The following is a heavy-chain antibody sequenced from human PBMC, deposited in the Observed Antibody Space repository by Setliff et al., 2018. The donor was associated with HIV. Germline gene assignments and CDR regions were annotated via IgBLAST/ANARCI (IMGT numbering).Heavy chain of an antibody. Sequence: ASVKVSCKASGYTFTSCAMHWVRQAPGQRLEWMGWFNAGNGNTKYSQEFQGRVTITADESTSTAYMELSSLRSEDTAVYYCAALLVRGVIIIPPYNWFDPWGQGTLVTVSS. CDR3: AALLVRGVIIIPPYNWFDP. D-gene: IGHD3-10*01. CDR1: GYTFTSCA. J-gene: IGHJ5*02. CDR2: FNAGNGNT. V-gene: IGHV1-3*03.